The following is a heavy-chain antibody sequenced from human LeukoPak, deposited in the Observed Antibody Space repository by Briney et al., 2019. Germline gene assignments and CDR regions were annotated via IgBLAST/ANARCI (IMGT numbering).Heavy chain of an antibody. D-gene: IGHD6-13*01. CDR2: ISWNSGSI. J-gene: IGHJ4*02. V-gene: IGHV3-9*03. Sequence: PGGSLRLSCAASGFTFDDYAMHWVRQAPGKGLEWVSGISWNSGSIGYADSVKGRFTISRDNAKNSLYLQMNSLRAEDMALYYCAKGLYSSSWYYFDYWGQGTLVTVSS. CDR3: AKGLYSSSWYYFDY. CDR1: GFTFDDYA.